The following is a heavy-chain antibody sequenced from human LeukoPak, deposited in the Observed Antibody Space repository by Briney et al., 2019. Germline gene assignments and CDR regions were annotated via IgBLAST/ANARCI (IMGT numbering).Heavy chain of an antibody. J-gene: IGHJ6*03. V-gene: IGHV3-30*02. CDR2: MRYDGSNK. CDR3: AKNPTVPGMVPPVRGYRSDRDYYYYMDV. Sequence: PGRSLRLSCAASGFTFSSYGMHWVRQAPGKGLEWVAFMRYDGSNKYYADSVKGRFTISRDNSKNTLYLQMNSLRAEDTAVYYCAKNPTVPGMVPPVRGYRSDRDYYYYMDVWGKGTTVTVSS. CDR1: GFTFSSYG. D-gene: IGHD5-12*01.